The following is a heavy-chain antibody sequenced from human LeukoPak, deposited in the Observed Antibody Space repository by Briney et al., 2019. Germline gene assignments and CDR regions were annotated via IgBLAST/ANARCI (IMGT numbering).Heavy chain of an antibody. Sequence: QPGGSLRLSCAASGFSFSSYEMSWVRQAPGKGLEWVSYISSSGSTIRYADSVKGRFTISRDNAKNSLYLQMNSLRAEDTAVYYCARGIQLWKYYFDYWGQGTLVTVSS. CDR3: ARGIQLWKYYFDY. J-gene: IGHJ4*02. CDR2: ISSSGSTI. V-gene: IGHV3-48*03. CDR1: GFSFSSYE. D-gene: IGHD5-18*01.